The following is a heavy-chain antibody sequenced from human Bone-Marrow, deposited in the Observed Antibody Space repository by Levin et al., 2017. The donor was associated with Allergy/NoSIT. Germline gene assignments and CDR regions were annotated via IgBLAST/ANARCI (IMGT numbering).Heavy chain of an antibody. V-gene: IGHV4-4*02. CDR2: IYRDGGT. CDR3: ARPYYYYMDV. Sequence: SETLSLTCTVSGGSITSDNWWGWVRQPPGKGLEWIGEIYRDGGTNYNPSLKSRVTISIDKSKNQFSLTLSSVTAADTAVYYCARPYYYYMDVWGKGTTVTVSS. J-gene: IGHJ6*03. CDR1: GGSITSDNW.